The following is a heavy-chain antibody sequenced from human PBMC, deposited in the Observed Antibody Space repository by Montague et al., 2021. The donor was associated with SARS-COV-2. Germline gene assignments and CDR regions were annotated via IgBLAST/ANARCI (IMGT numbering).Heavy chain of an antibody. CDR3: ATDSHIYETRGLRPGWFDP. J-gene: IGHJ5*02. CDR2: VFHSGTT. Sequence: SETLSLTCAVYSASFSDYHRTWIRQAPGRGLEWIGEVFHSGTTAYNPSLRSRLTISIDTYRKQFSLRLSSVTTADTAVYFCATDSHIYETRGLRPGWFDPWGQGTLVTVSS. CDR1: SASFSDYH. D-gene: IGHD5-18*01. V-gene: IGHV4-34*10.